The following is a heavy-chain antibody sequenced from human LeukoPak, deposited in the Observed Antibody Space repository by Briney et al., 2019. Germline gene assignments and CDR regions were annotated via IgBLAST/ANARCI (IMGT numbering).Heavy chain of an antibody. CDR3: TTGAAATYYFDY. V-gene: IGHV3-15*01. CDR1: GFTFSNAW. CDR2: IQSKRDGGTT. D-gene: IGHD6-13*01. J-gene: IGHJ4*02. Sequence: KSGGSLRLSCATSGFTFSNAWMIWVRQAPGKGLEWVGRIQSKRDGGTTDYAAPVKGRFTISRDDSKNTLYLQMNSLKTEDTAVYYCTTGAAATYYFDYWGQGTLVTVSS.